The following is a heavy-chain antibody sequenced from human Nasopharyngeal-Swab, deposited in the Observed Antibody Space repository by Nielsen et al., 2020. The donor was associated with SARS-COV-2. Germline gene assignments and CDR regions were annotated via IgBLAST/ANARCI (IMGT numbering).Heavy chain of an antibody. CDR2: INVGNGNT. Sequence: ASVQVTCKASGYAFKSYAMHWVRQAAAQRVEWMGWINVGNGNTKYSQKFQGRVTITGDTSASTAYMELSSLRSEDTAVYYCARGGLSGSYLPTTYNWFDPWGQGTLVTVSS. CDR1: GYAFKSYA. J-gene: IGHJ5*02. D-gene: IGHD1-26*01. CDR3: ARGGLSGSYLPTTYNWFDP. V-gene: IGHV1-3*01.